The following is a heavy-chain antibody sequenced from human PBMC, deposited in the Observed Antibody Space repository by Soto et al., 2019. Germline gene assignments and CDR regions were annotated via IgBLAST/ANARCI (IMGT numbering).Heavy chain of an antibody. CDR3: AHRPSGWYLFDY. CDR1: GFSLSTSGLG. J-gene: IGHJ4*02. D-gene: IGHD6-19*01. V-gene: IGHV2-5*01. Sequence: QITLKASGPTLVRPTQTLTLTCTFSGFSLSTSGLGVGWIRQPPGKALEWLALIYWNDEKRYSPSRKARLTITKDTSKNQVVLTMTNMDPVDTATYYCAHRPSGWYLFDYWGQGTLVTVSS. CDR2: IYWNDEK.